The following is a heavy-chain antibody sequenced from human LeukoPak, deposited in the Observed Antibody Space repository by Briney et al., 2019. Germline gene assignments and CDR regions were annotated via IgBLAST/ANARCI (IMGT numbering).Heavy chain of an antibody. CDR3: ARDTITMARGVIQDY. J-gene: IGHJ4*02. CDR1: GGSISSYY. CDR2: IYTSGST. D-gene: IGHD3-10*01. V-gene: IGHV4-4*07. Sequence: PSETLSLTCTVSGGSISSYYWSWIRQPAGKGLEWIGRIYTSGSTNYNPSLKSRVTMSVDTSKNQFSLKLSSVTAADTAVYYCARDTITMARGVIQDYWGQGTLVTVSS.